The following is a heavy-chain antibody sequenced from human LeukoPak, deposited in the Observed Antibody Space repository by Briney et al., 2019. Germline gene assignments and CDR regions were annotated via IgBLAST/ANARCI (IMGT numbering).Heavy chain of an antibody. CDR2: ISYDGSNK. CDR1: GFTFSSYG. J-gene: IGHJ4*02. Sequence: GGSLRLSCAAFGFTFSSYGIHWVRQAPGKGLEWVAVISYDGSNKFYADSVKGRFIISRDNSKNTLYLQMNSLRAEDTAVYYCAKEYVEAFDYWGQGTLVTVSS. V-gene: IGHV3-30*18. CDR3: AKEYVEAFDY. D-gene: IGHD3-16*01.